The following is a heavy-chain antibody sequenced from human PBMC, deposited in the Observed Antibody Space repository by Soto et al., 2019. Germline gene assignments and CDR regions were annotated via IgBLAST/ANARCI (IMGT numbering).Heavy chain of an antibody. Sequence: GFLRLSCAASGFTVSSNYMSWVRQAPGKGLEWVSVIYSGGSTYYADSVKGRLTISRDNSKNTLYLQMNSLRAEDTAVYYCARDKYSGYDSDYYYYYMDVWGKGTTVTVSS. CDR3: ARDKYSGYDSDYYYYYMDV. CDR1: GFTVSSNY. V-gene: IGHV3-66*01. CDR2: IYSGGST. D-gene: IGHD5-12*01. J-gene: IGHJ6*03.